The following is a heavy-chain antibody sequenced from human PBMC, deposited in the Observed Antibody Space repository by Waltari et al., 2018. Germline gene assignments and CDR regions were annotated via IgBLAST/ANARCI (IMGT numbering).Heavy chain of an antibody. CDR2: IKEDGSEA. CDR1: GFTFNKHW. J-gene: IGHJ4*02. Sequence: ACAASGFTFNKHWMSWVRQAPGKGLEWVASIKEDGSEANYLESVKCRFTISRDNAKNSLFLQMNSLRAEDTAVYYCSDPPSDFWGQGTQVIVSS. V-gene: IGHV3-7*03. CDR3: SDPPSDF. D-gene: IGHD2-21*01.